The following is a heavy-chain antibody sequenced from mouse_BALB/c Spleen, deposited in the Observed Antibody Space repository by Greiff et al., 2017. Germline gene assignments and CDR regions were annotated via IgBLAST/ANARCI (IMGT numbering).Heavy chain of an antibody. V-gene: IGHV1-69*02. D-gene: IGHD2-4*01. J-gene: IGHJ4*01. CDR3: TRSYDYVVDAMDY. Sequence: QVQLQQPGAELVRPGASVKLSCKASGYTFTSYWINWVKQRPGQGLEWIGNIYPSDSYTNYNQKFKDKATLTVDKSSSTAYMQLSSPTSEDSAVYYCTRSYDYVVDAMDYWGQGTSVTVSA. CDR2: IYPSDSYT. CDR1: GYTFTSYW.